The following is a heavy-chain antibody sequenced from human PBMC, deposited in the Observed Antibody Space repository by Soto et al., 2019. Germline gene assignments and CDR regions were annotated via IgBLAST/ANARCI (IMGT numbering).Heavy chain of an antibody. Sequence: EVQLWESGGGLVQPGGSLRLSCAASGSTFSSYAMSWVRQAPGKGLEWVSVISGSGDSTYYADSVKGRFTISRDNSKNTLYLQMNSRRAEDTAVYYCARELGYCSGGSCYMEGAFDIWVQGTMVTVSS. D-gene: IGHD2-15*01. CDR3: ARELGYCSGGSCYMEGAFDI. CDR2: ISGSGDST. V-gene: IGHV3-23*01. J-gene: IGHJ3*02. CDR1: GSTFSSYA.